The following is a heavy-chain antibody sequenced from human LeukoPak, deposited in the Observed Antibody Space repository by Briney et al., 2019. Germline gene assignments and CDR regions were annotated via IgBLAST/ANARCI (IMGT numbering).Heavy chain of an antibody. CDR2: ISGSGTNT. J-gene: IGHJ6*03. CDR1: GFTFSSYA. V-gene: IGHV3-23*01. D-gene: IGHD6-13*01. CDR3: AKGKQQLDYFYYMDV. Sequence: GGSLRLSCAASGFTFSSYAMSWVRQAPGKELEWVSSISGSGTNTYYADSVKGRFTISRDNSKNTLYLQMNSLRAEGTAVYYCAKGKQQLDYFYYMDVWGKGTTVTVSS.